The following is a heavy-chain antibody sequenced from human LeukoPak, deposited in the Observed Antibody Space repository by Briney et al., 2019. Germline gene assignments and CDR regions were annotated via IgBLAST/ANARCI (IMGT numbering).Heavy chain of an antibody. D-gene: IGHD5-24*01. CDR1: GGSFSGYY. V-gene: IGHV4-34*01. Sequence: SETLSLTCAVYGGSFSGYYWTWIRQPPGKGLEWIGEINPSGSTNYNPSLKSRVTISVDTSKNQFSLKLSSVTAADTAVFYCARGQGRDGYNGILGYWGQGALVTVSS. J-gene: IGHJ4*02. CDR3: ARGQGRDGYNGILGY. CDR2: INPSGST.